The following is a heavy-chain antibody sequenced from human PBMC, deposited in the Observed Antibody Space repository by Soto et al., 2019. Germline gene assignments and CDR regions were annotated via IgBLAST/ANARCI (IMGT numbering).Heavy chain of an antibody. CDR1: GFTFSGYG. J-gene: IGHJ4*02. D-gene: IGHD3-10*01. CDR3: VSDGVGSRHFYGFLDY. CDR2: VRHDGSNI. Sequence: QVQLVESGGGVVQPGRSLRLSCAATGFTFSGYGMHWVRQAPGKGLEWVAVVRHDGSNIHYADFVKGRFTISRDNSTTTLDLQMNSLRAEDTAVYYCVSDGVGSRHFYGFLDYWGQGTLVTVS. V-gene: IGHV3-33*01.